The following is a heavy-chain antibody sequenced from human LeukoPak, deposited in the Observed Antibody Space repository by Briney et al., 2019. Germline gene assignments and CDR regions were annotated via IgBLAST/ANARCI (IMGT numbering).Heavy chain of an antibody. Sequence: GGSLRLSCAASGFTFSNDWLNWVRRAPGKGLEWVANIKQDGSEKYYVDSVKGRFTISRDNAKNLLYLQMNSLRVEDTAMYYCARELVQNLDPWGQGTLVTVSS. D-gene: IGHD6-13*01. CDR3: ARELVQNLDP. J-gene: IGHJ5*02. CDR1: GFTFSNDW. CDR2: IKQDGSEK. V-gene: IGHV3-7*05.